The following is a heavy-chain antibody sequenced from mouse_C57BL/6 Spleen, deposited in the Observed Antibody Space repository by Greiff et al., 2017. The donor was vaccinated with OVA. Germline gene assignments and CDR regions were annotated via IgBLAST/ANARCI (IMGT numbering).Heavy chain of an antibody. Sequence: EVQLQQSGTVLARPGASVKMSCKTSGYTFTSYWMPWVKQRPGQGLEWIGAIYPGNSDTSYNQKFKGKAKLTAVTSASTAYMELSSLTNEDSAVYYCTRSGVTTVYAMDYWGQGTSVTVSA. CDR2: IYPGNSDT. D-gene: IGHD1-1*01. V-gene: IGHV1-5*01. CDR1: GYTFTSYW. J-gene: IGHJ4*01. CDR3: TRSGVTTVYAMDY.